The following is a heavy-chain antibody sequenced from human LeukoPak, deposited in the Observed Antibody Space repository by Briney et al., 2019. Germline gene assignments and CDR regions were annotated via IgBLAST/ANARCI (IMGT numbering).Heavy chain of an antibody. CDR3: AFLDIVATIEAFDI. CDR1: GYYFVTYP. D-gene: IGHD5-12*01. Sequence: ASVKVSCKASGYYFVTYPINWVRQAPGQGLEWMGWINPNSGGTNYAQKFQGRVTMTRDTSISTAYMELSRLRSDDTAVYYCAFLDIVATIEAFDIWGQGTMVTVSS. J-gene: IGHJ3*02. V-gene: IGHV1-2*02. CDR2: INPNSGGT.